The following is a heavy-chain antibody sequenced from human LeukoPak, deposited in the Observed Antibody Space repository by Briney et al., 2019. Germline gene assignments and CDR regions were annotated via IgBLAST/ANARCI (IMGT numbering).Heavy chain of an antibody. V-gene: IGHV3-48*03. CDR1: GFTFSTYE. D-gene: IGHD2-2*01. CDR3: ARRYCSSTSCTLDY. CDR2: ISSGGSTT. J-gene: IGHJ4*02. Sequence: GGSLRLSCAASGFTFSTYEMNWVRQAPGRSLEWVSYISSGGSTTYYADSVKGRLTISRDNAKNSLYLQMNNLRGDDTAVYYCARRYCSSTSCTLDYWGQGTQVTVSS.